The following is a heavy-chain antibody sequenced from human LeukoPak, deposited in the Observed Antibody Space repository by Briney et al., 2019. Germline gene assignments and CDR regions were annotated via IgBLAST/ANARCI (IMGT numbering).Heavy chain of an antibody. V-gene: IGHV3-23*01. J-gene: IGHJ3*02. CDR2: FSGSGGST. Sequence: PGGSLRLSCAASGFTFSSYAMSWVRQAPGKGLEWVSAFSGSGGSTYYADSVKGRFTISRDNSKNTLYLQMNSLRAEDTAVYYCAKGGSPTFAFDIWGRGTMVTVSS. CDR1: GFTFSSYA. CDR3: AKGGSPTFAFDI. D-gene: IGHD3-16*01.